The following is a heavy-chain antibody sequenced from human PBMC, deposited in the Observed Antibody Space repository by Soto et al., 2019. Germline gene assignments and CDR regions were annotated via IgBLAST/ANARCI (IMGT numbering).Heavy chain of an antibody. D-gene: IGHD6-19*01. J-gene: IGHJ6*02. CDR3: AKGRVSSGWPRGYYFYYSMNV. Sequence: EAQLLESGGGLVQPGGSLRLSCAASGFTFNIYAMIWVRQGPGKGLEWVSSISDSGASTHYADSVKGRFTVSRDNSKNTLYLQMSNLRADDAAVYYCAKGRVSSGWPRGYYFYYSMNVWGHGTTVTVSS. CDR1: GFTFNIYA. CDR2: ISDSGAST. V-gene: IGHV3-23*01.